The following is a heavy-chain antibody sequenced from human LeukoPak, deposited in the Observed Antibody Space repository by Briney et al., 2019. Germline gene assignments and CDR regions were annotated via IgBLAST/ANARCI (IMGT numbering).Heavy chain of an antibody. Sequence: SETLSLTCSVSGGPITTSGDTSAWGWVRQPPGKGLTWIGTIFYSGHTFYNPSLQSPVTVSMDPSKNQFSLKLSSVTAADTALYYCARQVNHAFDIWGPGAMVTVSS. J-gene: IGHJ3*02. CDR1: GGPITTSGDTS. D-gene: IGHD1-14*01. V-gene: IGHV4-39*01. CDR3: ARQVNHAFDI. CDR2: IFYSGHT.